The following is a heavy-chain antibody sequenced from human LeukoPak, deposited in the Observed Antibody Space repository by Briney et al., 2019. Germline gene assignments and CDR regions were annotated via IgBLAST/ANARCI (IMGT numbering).Heavy chain of an antibody. D-gene: IGHD3-22*01. V-gene: IGHV4-39*07. CDR2: IYYSGST. CDR1: GGSISSSSYY. J-gene: IGHJ3*02. Sequence: SETLSLTCTVSGGSISSSSYYWGWIRQPPGKGLEWIGSIYYSGSTYYNPSLKSRVTISVDTSKNRFSLKLNSVTAADTAVYYCAKSNSSAIVVIWGEGTMVTVSS. CDR3: AKSNSSAIVVI.